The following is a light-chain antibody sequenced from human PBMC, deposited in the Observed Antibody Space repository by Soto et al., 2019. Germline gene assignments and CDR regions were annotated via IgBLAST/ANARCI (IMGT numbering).Light chain of an antibody. Sequence: EIVLSLSPGTLSLSPGERVALACRASQSVSSSYLAWYHQKPGQAPRLLINNAFNRATGIPARFSGSGSGTDFTLTISSLEPEDFAVYYCQQRSNWPPITFGQGTRLEI. CDR2: NAF. V-gene: IGKV3-11*01. J-gene: IGKJ5*01. CDR1: QSVSSSY. CDR3: QQRSNWPPIT.